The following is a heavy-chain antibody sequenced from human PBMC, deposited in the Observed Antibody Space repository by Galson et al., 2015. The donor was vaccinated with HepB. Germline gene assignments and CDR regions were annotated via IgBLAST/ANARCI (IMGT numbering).Heavy chain of an antibody. Sequence: SLRLFCAASGFTFSHAWLNWVRQAPGKGLEWVGRIKTKNDGGTADYAAPVKGRFTISRDDSKNTLYLQMNSLTTEDTAVYYCATDKVLWFGELFDDYWGQGTLVTVSS. CDR1: GFTFSHAW. CDR3: ATDKVLWFGELFDDY. CDR2: IKTKNDGGTA. J-gene: IGHJ4*02. D-gene: IGHD3-10*01. V-gene: IGHV3-15*07.